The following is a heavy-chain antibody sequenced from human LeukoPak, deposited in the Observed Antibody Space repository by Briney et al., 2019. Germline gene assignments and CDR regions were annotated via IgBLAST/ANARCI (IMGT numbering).Heavy chain of an antibody. CDR2: KNPNSGNT. V-gene: IGHV1-8*01. Sequence: ASVKVSCKASGYTFTSYDINWVRQATGQGLEWMGWKNPNSGNTGYAQKFQGRVTMTRNTSISTAYMELSSLRSEDTAVYYCARGGLKYYDYVWGSYRYYYFDYWGQGTLVTVSS. CDR3: ARGGLKYYDYVWGSYRYYYFDY. CDR1: GYTFTSYD. D-gene: IGHD3-16*02. J-gene: IGHJ4*02.